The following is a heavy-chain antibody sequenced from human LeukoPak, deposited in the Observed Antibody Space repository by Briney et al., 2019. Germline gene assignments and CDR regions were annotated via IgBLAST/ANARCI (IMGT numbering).Heavy chain of an antibody. J-gene: IGHJ4*02. Sequence: GASLKISCKGSGYRFTSYWIGWVRRMPGKGLEWMGIIYPGDSDTRYSPSFQGQVTISADKSISTAYLQWSSLKASDTAMYYCARSGRYGSALISFDYWGQGTLATVSS. D-gene: IGHD3-10*01. CDR2: IYPGDSDT. V-gene: IGHV5-51*01. CDR3: ARSGRYGSALISFDY. CDR1: GYRFTSYW.